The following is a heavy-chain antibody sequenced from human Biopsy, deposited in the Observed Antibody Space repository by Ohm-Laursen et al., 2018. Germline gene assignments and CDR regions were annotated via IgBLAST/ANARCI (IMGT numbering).Heavy chain of an antibody. V-gene: IGHV1-69*01. Sequence: GSSVNVSCTASGGAFTTYAINWVRQAPGHGLEWLGGIITVSETAGYAERFQGRVTITADVTTTTAYMDLSGLRSADTAVYYCVAYPSSGFFENNDDFAMDVWGQGTTVIVSS. J-gene: IGHJ6*02. D-gene: IGHD6-19*01. CDR3: VAYPSSGFFENNDDFAMDV. CDR1: GGAFTTYA. CDR2: IITVSETA.